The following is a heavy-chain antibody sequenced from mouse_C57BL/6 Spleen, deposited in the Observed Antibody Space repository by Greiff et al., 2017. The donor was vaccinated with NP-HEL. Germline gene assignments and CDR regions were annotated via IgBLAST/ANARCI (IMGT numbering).Heavy chain of an antibody. CDR1: GYSITSGYG. D-gene: IGHD1-2*01. CDR3: ARTARIKY. Sequence: EVQLQQSGPGLVKPSQSLSLTCTVTGYSITSGYGWNCIRQFPGNKLEWMGYITYSGSTNYNPSLKSRISITRDTSKNQFFLQLNSVTTEDTATYYCARTARIKYWGQGTTLTVSS. V-gene: IGHV3-1*02. CDR2: ITYSGST. J-gene: IGHJ2*01.